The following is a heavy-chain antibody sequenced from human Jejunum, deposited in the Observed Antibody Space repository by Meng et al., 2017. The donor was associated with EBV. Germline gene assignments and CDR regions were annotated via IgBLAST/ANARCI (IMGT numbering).Heavy chain of an antibody. J-gene: IGHJ4*02. CDR2: IRKKPNGYTT. CDR3: VRRGYSGYGAFDY. CDR1: GFTFSDHY. D-gene: IGHD5-12*01. Sequence: EVQLVESGGGLFQPGGSLRLSCAASGFTFSDHYMDWVRQAPGKGLEWVGRIRKKPNGYTTEYAASVKGRFTISRDDSKNSLYLQMNSLKTEDTAVYFCVRRGYSGYGAFDYWGQGTLVTVAS. V-gene: IGHV3-72*01.